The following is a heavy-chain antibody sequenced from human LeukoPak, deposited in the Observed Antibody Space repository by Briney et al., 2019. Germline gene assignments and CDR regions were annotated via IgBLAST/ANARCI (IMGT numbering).Heavy chain of an antibody. Sequence: PGGSLRLSCAASGFTFSSYSMNWVRQAPGKGLEWVSYISSSSSTIYYADSVKGRFTISRDNAKNSLYLQMNSLRAEDTAVYYCARAGSGWSLDFDYWGQGTLVTVSS. CDR1: GFTFSSYS. J-gene: IGHJ4*02. CDR3: ARAGSGWSLDFDY. V-gene: IGHV3-48*04. CDR2: ISSSSSTI. D-gene: IGHD6-19*01.